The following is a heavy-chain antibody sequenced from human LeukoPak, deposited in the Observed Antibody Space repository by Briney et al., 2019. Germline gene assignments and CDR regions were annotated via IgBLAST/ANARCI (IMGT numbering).Heavy chain of an antibody. CDR3: ARAVRTYYDFWSPHAFDI. V-gene: IGHV3-13*01. Sequence: GGSLRLSCAASGFTFSSYDMHWVRQAAGKGLEWVSAICTAGDTYYPGSVKGRFTISRENAKNSLYLQMNSLRAEDTAVYYCARAVRTYYDFWSPHAFDIWGQGTMVTVSS. J-gene: IGHJ3*02. D-gene: IGHD3-3*01. CDR2: ICTAGDT. CDR1: GFTFSSYD.